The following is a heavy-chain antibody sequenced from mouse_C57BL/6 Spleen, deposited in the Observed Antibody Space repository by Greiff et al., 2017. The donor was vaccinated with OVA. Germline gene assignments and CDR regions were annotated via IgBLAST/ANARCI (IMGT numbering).Heavy chain of an antibody. Sequence: EVQRVESGGGLVKPGGSLKLSCAASGFTFSSYAMSWVRQTPEKRLEWVATISDGGSYTYYPDNVKGRFTISRDNAKNNLYLQMSHLKSEDTAMYYCARYYSNSYFDYWGQGTTLTVSS. CDR3: ARYYSNSYFDY. D-gene: IGHD2-5*01. CDR1: GFTFSSYA. CDR2: ISDGGSYT. J-gene: IGHJ2*01. V-gene: IGHV5-4*01.